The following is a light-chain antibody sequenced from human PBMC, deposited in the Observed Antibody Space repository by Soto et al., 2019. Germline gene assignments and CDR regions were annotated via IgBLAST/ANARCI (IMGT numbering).Light chain of an antibody. V-gene: IGLV2-14*03. CDR1: SSDIGAYDY. J-gene: IGLJ2*01. CDR2: EVR. Sequence: QSALTQPASVSGSPGQSITISCTGTSSDIGAYDYVSWFQQYSGKAPTLIIYEVRFRPSGVSSRFSGSKSGNTASLTISGRQTEDEADYYGGSYASATLSFGGGTKLTVL. CDR3: GSYASATLS.